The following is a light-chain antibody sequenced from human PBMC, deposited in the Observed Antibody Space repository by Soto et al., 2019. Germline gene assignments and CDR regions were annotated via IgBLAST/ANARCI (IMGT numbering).Light chain of an antibody. Sequence: EIVLTQSPDTLSLSPGERATLACRASQSVSASYLAWYQHKPGQAPRLLMYGASRRATGIPDRFSGSGSGTDFTLTISRLEPEHFVVYFCQQYGSSPLTFGGGTKVEIK. CDR2: GAS. V-gene: IGKV3-20*01. J-gene: IGKJ4*01. CDR3: QQYGSSPLT. CDR1: QSVSASY.